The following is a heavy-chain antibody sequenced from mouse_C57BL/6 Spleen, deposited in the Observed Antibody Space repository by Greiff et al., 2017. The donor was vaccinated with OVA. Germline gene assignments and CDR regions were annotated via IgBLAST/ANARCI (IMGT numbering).Heavy chain of an antibody. J-gene: IGHJ1*03. V-gene: IGHV1-50*01. CDR1: GYTFTSYW. CDR2: IDPADSDT. Sequence: VQLQQPGAELVKPGASVKLSCKASGYTFTSYWMQWVKQRPGQGLEWIGEIDPADSDTNYNQKFKGKATLTADTSSSTAYMQLSRLTSEDSAVYYCANYYGSSYRYFDVWGTGTTVTVSS. CDR3: ANYYGSSYRYFDV. D-gene: IGHD1-1*01.